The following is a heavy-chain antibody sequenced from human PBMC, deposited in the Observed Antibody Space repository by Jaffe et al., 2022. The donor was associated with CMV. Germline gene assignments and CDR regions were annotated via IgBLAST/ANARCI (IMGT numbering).Heavy chain of an antibody. V-gene: IGHV4-59*08. CDR1: GGSISSYY. CDR3: ARGRYYDSSLFDY. D-gene: IGHD3-22*01. CDR2: IYYSGST. Sequence: QVQLQESGPGLVKPSETLSLTCTVSGGSISSYYWSWIRQPPGKGLEWIGYIYYSGSTNYNPSLKSRVTISVDTSKNQFSLKLSSVTAADTAVYYCARGRYYDSSLFDYWGQGTLVTVSS. J-gene: IGHJ4*02.